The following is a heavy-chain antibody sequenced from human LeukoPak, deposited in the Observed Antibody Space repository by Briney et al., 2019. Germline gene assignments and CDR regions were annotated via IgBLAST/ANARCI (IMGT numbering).Heavy chain of an antibody. CDR2: IIPIFGTA. J-gene: IGHJ1*01. D-gene: IGHD1-14*01. CDR3: ARDSSEFRNLIPH. V-gene: IGHV1-69*01. Sequence: KISCKGSGYSFTSYWISWVRQSPGQGLEWMGGIIPIFGTANYAQKFQGRVTITADESTSTAYMELSSLRSEDTAVYYCARDSSEFRNLIPHWGQGTLVTVSS. CDR1: GYSFTSYW.